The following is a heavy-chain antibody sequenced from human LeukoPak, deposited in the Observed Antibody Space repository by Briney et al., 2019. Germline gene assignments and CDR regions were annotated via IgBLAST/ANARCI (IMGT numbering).Heavy chain of an antibody. CDR1: GYTFTSYG. CDR3: ARDWPGIVLVVYATYYYGMDV. V-gene: IGHV1-18*01. Sequence: ASVKLSCKASGYTFTSYGISWVRQAPGQGLEWKGWISAYNGNTNYAQKLQGRITMTTDTSTSTAYMELRSLRSDDTAVYYCARDWPGIVLVVYATYYYGMDVWGQGTTVTVSS. J-gene: IGHJ6*02. CDR2: ISAYNGNT. D-gene: IGHD2-8*01.